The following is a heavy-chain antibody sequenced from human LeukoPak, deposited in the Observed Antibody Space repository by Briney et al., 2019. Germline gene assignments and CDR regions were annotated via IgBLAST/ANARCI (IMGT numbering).Heavy chain of an antibody. J-gene: IGHJ5*02. D-gene: IGHD6-19*01. Sequence: SVKVSCKASGGTFSSYAISWVRQAPGQGLEWMGGIIPIFGTANYAQKFQGRVTITADESTSTTYMELSSLRSEDTAVYYCARVIGSGWYNWFDPWGQGTLVTVSS. V-gene: IGHV1-69*13. CDR2: IIPIFGTA. CDR3: ARVIGSGWYNWFDP. CDR1: GGTFSSYA.